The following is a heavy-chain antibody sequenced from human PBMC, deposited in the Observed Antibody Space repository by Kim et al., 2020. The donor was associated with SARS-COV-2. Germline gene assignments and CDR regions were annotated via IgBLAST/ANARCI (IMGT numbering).Heavy chain of an antibody. V-gene: IGHV3-21*01. CDR1: GFTFSSYS. J-gene: IGHJ6*02. CDR2: ISSSSSYI. D-gene: IGHD5-18*01. Sequence: GGSLRLSCAASGFTFSSYSMNWVRQAPGKGLEWVSSISSSSSYIYYADSVKGRFTISRDNAKNSLYLQMNSLRAEDTAVYYCARDRLPSHVDTAMVTQYYGMDVWGQGTTVTVSS. CDR3: ARDRLPSHVDTAMVTQYYGMDV.